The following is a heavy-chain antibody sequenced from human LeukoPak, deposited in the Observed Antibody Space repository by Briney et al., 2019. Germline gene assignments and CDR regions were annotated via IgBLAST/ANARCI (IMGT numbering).Heavy chain of an antibody. CDR1: GYTFTGYY. CDR3: ARLIEQWLVHPVDY. CDR2: INPNSGGT. D-gene: IGHD6-19*01. V-gene: IGHV1-2*02. J-gene: IGHJ4*02. Sequence: AASVKVSCKASGYTFTGYYMHWVRQAPGQGLEWMGWINPNSGGTNYAQKFQGRVTMTRDTSISTAYMELSRLRSDDTAVYYCARLIEQWLVHPVDYWGQGTLVTVSS.